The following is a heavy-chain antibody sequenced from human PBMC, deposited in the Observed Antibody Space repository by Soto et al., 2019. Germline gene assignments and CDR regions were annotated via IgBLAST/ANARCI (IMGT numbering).Heavy chain of an antibody. CDR2: ISGSGDST. Sequence: EVQLLESGGGLVQPGGSLRLSCAASGVTFSTYPMRWFRQPPGKGMEWVSTISGSGDSTYYADSVKGRFTISRDNSKNTLYLQMSSLRTEETDICYCAKDSDYLALDYWGQGTLVTVSS. CDR1: GVTFSTYP. D-gene: IGHD3-3*02. V-gene: IGHV3-23*01. CDR3: AKDSDYLALDY. J-gene: IGHJ4*02.